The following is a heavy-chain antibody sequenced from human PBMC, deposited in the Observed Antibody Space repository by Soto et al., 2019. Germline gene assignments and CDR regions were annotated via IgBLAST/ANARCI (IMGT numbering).Heavy chain of an antibody. CDR3: ARETEGDYPLQSPSDYSPPYYYYGMDV. CDR1: GFTFSSYS. Sequence: EVQLVESGGGLVKPGGSLRLSCAASGFTFSSYSMNWVRQAPWKGLEWVSSISSSSSYIYYADSVKGRFTISRDNAKNSLYLQMNSLRAEDTAVYYCARETEGDYPLQSPSDYSPPYYYYGMDVWGQGTTVTVSS. V-gene: IGHV3-21*01. CDR2: ISSSSSYI. D-gene: IGHD4-17*01. J-gene: IGHJ6*02.